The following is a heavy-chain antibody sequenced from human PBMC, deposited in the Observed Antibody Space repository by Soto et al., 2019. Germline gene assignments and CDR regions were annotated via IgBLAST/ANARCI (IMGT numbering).Heavy chain of an antibody. CDR2: IYYSGST. CDR1: GGSISSSSYY. D-gene: IGHD1-1*01. J-gene: IGHJ4*02. V-gene: IGHV4-39*01. CDR3: ARHERGGSDY. Sequence: SETLSLTCTVSGGSISSSSYYWGWIRQPPGKGLEWIGSIYYSGSTYYNPSLKSRVTISEDTSKNRFSLKLSSVTAADTAVYYCARHERGGSDYWGQGTLVTVSS.